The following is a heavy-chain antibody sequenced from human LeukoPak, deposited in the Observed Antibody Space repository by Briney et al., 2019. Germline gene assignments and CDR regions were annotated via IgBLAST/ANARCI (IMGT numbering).Heavy chain of an antibody. D-gene: IGHD6-13*01. CDR2: ISRDGSDT. Sequence: GGSRRLSCASSGFTFGYFWIQWGRHAPKKVLVWGALISRDGSDTIYADSVKGRFTISRDKAKNTVYLQMNSLRAEDTAVYYCLRNIYTGINWYLGQGWFDPWGQGTLVTVSS. CDR3: LRNIYTGINWYLGQGWFDP. V-gene: IGHV3-74*01. CDR1: GFTFGYFW. J-gene: IGHJ5*02.